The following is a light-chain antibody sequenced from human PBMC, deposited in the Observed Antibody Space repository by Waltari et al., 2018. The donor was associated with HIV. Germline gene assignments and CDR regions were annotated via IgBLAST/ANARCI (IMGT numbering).Light chain of an antibody. Sequence: VLTQSPGTLSLSPGARATLPCRASQSVPNNYLAWYQKKVGQAPRLLIYCASTRATDIPSRFTGSGSGADFTLTITRLEPEDFAVYYCQRYGTSPQWTFGQGTKVEIK. J-gene: IGKJ1*01. CDR2: CAS. CDR3: QRYGTSPQWT. CDR1: QSVPNNY. V-gene: IGKV3-20*01.